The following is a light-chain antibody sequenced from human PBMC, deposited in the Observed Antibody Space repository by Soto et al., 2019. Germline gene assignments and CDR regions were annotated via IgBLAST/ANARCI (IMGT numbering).Light chain of an antibody. CDR1: SSNIGAGYE. CDR3: QSYDSTLSGVV. V-gene: IGLV1-40*01. Sequence: QAVVTQPPSVSGAPGQRVSISCTGSSSNIGAGYEVHWYQQLPGTAPRLLIYGNIYRPSGAPDRFSGSKSGTSVSLAITGLQAEDEADYHCQSYDSTLSGVVFGGGTQLTVL. J-gene: IGLJ7*01. CDR2: GNI.